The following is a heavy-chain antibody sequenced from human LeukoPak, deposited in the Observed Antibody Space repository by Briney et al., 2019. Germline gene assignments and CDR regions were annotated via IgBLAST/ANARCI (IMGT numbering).Heavy chain of an antibody. CDR3: ARGGQWLVDDAFDI. V-gene: IGHV4-39*07. Sequence: SETLSLTCTVSGGSISSSSYYWGWIRQPPGKGLEWIGSIYYSGSTYYNPSLKSRVTISVDTSRNQFSLKLSSVTAADTAVYYCARGGQWLVDDAFDIWGQGTMVTVSS. CDR1: GGSISSSSYY. CDR2: IYYSGST. D-gene: IGHD6-19*01. J-gene: IGHJ3*02.